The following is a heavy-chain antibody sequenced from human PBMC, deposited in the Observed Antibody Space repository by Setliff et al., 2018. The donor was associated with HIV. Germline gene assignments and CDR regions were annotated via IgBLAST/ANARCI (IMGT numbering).Heavy chain of an antibody. CDR2: IHHSGSS. CDR1: GGSIITYY. CDR3: AREHDYSNYRRLDS. J-gene: IGHJ4*02. V-gene: IGHV4-4*08. D-gene: IGHD4-4*01. Sequence: SETLSLTCTVSGGSIITYYWTWIRQPPGKGLEWIGYIHHSGSSDYTPSLRSRVTMSVDTSKNQFSLKLTSVTAADTAVYYCAREHDYSNYRRLDSWGQGILVTVSS.